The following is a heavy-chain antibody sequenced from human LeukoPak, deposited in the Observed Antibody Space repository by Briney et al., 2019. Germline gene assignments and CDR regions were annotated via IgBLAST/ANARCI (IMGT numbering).Heavy chain of an antibody. CDR1: GLTVSSSY. Sequence: PGGSLRLSCAASGLTVSSSYMSWVRQAPGKGLEWVSIIYNDGSTYYADSMKGGFTISRDNSKNTLYLQVNSLRAENTAMYYCARNILFAFDIWGQGTMVTVSS. CDR3: ARNILFAFDI. CDR2: IYNDGST. J-gene: IGHJ3*02. V-gene: IGHV3-53*01. D-gene: IGHD2/OR15-2a*01.